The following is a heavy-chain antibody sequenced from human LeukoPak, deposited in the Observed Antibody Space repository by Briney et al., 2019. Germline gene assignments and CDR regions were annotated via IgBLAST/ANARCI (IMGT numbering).Heavy chain of an antibody. CDR3: AKDIFTMVRGVVDY. CDR2: INSDGSTT. CDR1: GFTFRSYW. J-gene: IGHJ4*02. Sequence: GGSLRLPCAASGFTFRSYWMHWVRQAPGKGLVWVSRINSDGSTTSYADSVKGRFTISRDNAKNSLYLQMNSLRAEDTALYYCAKDIFTMVRGVVDYWGQGTLVTVSS. D-gene: IGHD3-10*01. V-gene: IGHV3-74*01.